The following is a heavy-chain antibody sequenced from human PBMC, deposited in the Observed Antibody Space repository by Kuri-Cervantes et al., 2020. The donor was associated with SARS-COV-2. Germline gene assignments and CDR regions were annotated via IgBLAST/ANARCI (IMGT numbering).Heavy chain of an antibody. D-gene: IGHD4-11*01. J-gene: IGHJ6*02. V-gene: IGHV3-21*04. CDR3: ARGQTWHSNYRYGMDV. CDR1: GFTFSSYS. CDR2: ISSSSSYI. Sequence: GESLKISCAASGFTFSSYSMNWVRQAPGKGLEWVSSISSSSSYIYYADSVKGRFTISRDNAKNSLYLQMNSLRAEDTAVYYCARGQTWHSNYRYGMDVWGQGTTVTVSS.